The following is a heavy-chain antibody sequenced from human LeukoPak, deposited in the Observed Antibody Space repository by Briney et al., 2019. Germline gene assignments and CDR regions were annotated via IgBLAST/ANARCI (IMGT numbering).Heavy chain of an antibody. Sequence: PGGSLRLSCAASGFTFSNAWMSWVRQAPGKGLEWVGRIKSKTDGGTTDYAAPVKGRFTISRDDSKNTLYLQMNSLKTEDTAVYYCTTILTYYDYVWGILWEYFDYWGQGTLVTVSS. V-gene: IGHV3-15*01. J-gene: IGHJ4*02. CDR2: IKSKTDGGTT. D-gene: IGHD3-16*01. CDR1: GFTFSNAW. CDR3: TTILTYYDYVWGILWEYFDY.